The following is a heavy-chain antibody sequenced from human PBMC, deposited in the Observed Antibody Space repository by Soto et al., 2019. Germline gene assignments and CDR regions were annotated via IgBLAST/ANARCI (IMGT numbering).Heavy chain of an antibody. D-gene: IGHD3-3*01. V-gene: IGHV1-18*01. CDR2: ISAYNGNT. CDR1: GYTFTIYG. J-gene: IGHJ6*03. Sequence: GASVKVSCKASGYTFTIYGIIWVRQAPGQGLEWMGWISAYNGNTNYAQKLQGRVTMTTDTSTSTAYMELRSLRSDDTAVYFCARGQYDFWSGYPYYYYYYMDVWGKGTTVTVSS. CDR3: ARGQYDFWSGYPYYYYYYMDV.